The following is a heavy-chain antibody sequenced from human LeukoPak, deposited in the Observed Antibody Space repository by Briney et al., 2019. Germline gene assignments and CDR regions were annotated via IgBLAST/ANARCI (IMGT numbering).Heavy chain of an antibody. CDR1: GFTFSSYA. J-gene: IGHJ4*02. D-gene: IGHD6-13*01. CDR2: ISGSGGST. Sequence: PGGSLRLSCAASGFTFSSYAMSWVRQAPGKGLEWVSGISGSGGSTYYADSVKGRFTITRDNSKNMPYLQMNSLRAEDTAVYYCAILYSSSWYVGYWGQGTLVTVSS. V-gene: IGHV3-23*01. CDR3: AILYSSSWYVGY.